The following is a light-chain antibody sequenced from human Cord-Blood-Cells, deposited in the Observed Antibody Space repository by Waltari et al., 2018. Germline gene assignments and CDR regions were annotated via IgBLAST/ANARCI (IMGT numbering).Light chain of an antibody. V-gene: IGLV2-14*01. CDR3: SSYTSSSTNWV. J-gene: IGLJ3*02. Sequence: QSALTQPASVSGSPGQSITISCTGTSSDVGGYNYVSWYQQHPGKAPKLMIYDVSNRPSGVSNRFSGSKSGNTASLTNSGLQAEDEADYYCSSYTSSSTNWVFGGGTKLTVL. CDR1: SSDVGGYNY. CDR2: DVS.